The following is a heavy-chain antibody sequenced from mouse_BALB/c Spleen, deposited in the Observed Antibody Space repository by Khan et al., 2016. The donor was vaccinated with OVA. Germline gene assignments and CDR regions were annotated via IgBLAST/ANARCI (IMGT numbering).Heavy chain of an antibody. CDR3: ARLAYYYDSEGFAY. J-gene: IGHJ3*01. V-gene: IGHV5-6*01. Sequence: MQLEESGGDVVKPGGSLKLSCAASGFTFSTYGMSWVRQTPDKRLEWVATVSTGGHYTYYPDTVKGRFIISRDNAKNTLYLQMSSLKSEDTAIFYCARLAYYYDSEGFAYWGQGTLVTVSA. CDR2: VSTGGHYT. D-gene: IGHD1-1*01. CDR1: GFTFSTYG.